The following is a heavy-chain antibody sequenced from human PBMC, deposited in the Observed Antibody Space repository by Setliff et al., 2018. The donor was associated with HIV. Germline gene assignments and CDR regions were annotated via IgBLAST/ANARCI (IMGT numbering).Heavy chain of an antibody. V-gene: IGHV4-4*09. D-gene: IGHD6-13*01. Sequence: PSETLSLTCTVSGGSISGYHWNWLRQTPGEGLEWIGYIYTSRGTNYNHSLRTRVIISVDTSNQFSLKLSSVTAADAAVYYCARSPSYRSSWEYYFDYWGQGILVTVSS. J-gene: IGHJ4*02. CDR2: IYTSRGT. CDR1: GGSISGYH. CDR3: ARSPSYRSSWEYYFDY.